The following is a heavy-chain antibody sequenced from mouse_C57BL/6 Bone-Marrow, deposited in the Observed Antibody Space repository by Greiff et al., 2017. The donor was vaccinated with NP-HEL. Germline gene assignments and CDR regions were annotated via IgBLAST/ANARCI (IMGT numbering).Heavy chain of an antibody. CDR1: GYSITSGYY. Sequence: DVQLQESGPGLVKPSQSLSLTCSVTGYSITSGYYWNWIRQFPGNKLEWMGYISYDGSNNYNPSLKNRISITRDTSKNQFFLKLNSVTTEDTATYYCAREGPLDYWGQGTSVTVSS. CDR2: ISYDGSN. J-gene: IGHJ4*01. D-gene: IGHD3-3*01. V-gene: IGHV3-6*01. CDR3: AREGPLDY.